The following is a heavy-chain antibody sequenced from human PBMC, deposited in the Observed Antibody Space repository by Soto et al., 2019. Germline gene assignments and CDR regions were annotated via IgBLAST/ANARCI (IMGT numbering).Heavy chain of an antibody. J-gene: IGHJ4*02. Sequence: EVQLVESGGGLVQPGGSLRLSCATSGFTFSSFGMNWVRQAPGKGLEWVSGISGGGSNTFYADSVKGRFTISRDNSKNTLLLQMNSLGAEDTAVYYCAKDSNKYSSSLRGRYFDYWGQGIGVTVSS. D-gene: IGHD4-4*01. CDR1: GFTFSSFG. CDR2: ISGGGSNT. V-gene: IGHV3-23*04. CDR3: AKDSNKYSSSLRGRYFDY.